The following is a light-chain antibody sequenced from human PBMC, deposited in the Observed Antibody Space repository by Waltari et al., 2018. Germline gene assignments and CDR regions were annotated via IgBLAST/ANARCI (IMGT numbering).Light chain of an antibody. CDR3: QTGGHGTWV. Sequence: QLVLTQSPSVSASLGASVKLTCTLDSGHSNNIVAWLQRRPEKGPRYLMKVNSDGSNTKGDDIPDRFSGSSSGPERYLTISSLQSEDEADYYCQTGGHGTWVFGGGTKLTVV. CDR1: SGHSNNI. V-gene: IGLV4-69*01. CDR2: VNSDGSN. J-gene: IGLJ3*02.